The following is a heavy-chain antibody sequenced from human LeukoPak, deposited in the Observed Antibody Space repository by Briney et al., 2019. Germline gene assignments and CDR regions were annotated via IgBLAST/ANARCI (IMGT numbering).Heavy chain of an antibody. Sequence: PSETLSLTCTVSGGSITNKSYYWDWIRQPPGKGLEWIGSIYYSGSTYYKSSLKSRVTISVDTSKNQFSLKLSSVTAADTAVYYCARRKGYCSGINCYRPDGYHFDYWGQGTLVTVSS. CDR2: IYYSGST. CDR3: ARRKGYCSGINCYRPDGYHFDY. D-gene: IGHD2-15*01. CDR1: GGSITNKSYY. J-gene: IGHJ4*02. V-gene: IGHV4-39*01.